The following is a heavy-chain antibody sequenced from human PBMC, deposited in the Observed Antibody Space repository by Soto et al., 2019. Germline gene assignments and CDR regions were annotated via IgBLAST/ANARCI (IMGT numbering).Heavy chain of an antibody. CDR2: IYYSGST. V-gene: IGHV4-59*01. CDR3: ARDRGADGYSFGYHYYYGMDI. CDR1: GGSTSSYY. J-gene: IGHJ6*02. D-gene: IGHD5-18*01. Sequence: SETLSLTCSVSGGSTSSYYWSWIRQPPGKGLEWIGYIYYSGSTDYSPSLKSRVTMSIDTSQNQVSLKLTSVTAADTALYYCARDRGADGYSFGYHYYYGMDIWGHGTTVTVS.